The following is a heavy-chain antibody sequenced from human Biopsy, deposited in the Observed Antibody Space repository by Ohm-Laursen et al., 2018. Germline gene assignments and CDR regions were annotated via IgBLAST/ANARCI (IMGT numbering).Heavy chain of an antibody. CDR3: ARHAPSYSGSYWRYFDL. CDR2: ISYSRDT. CDR1: GGSISGSS. J-gene: IGHJ2*01. Sequence: SETLSLTCNVSGGSISGSSWSWIRQPPGKGMEWIGYISYSRDTNYNPSLKSLITISMDTSKNHLSLRLTSVTAADTAVYYCARHAPSYSGSYWRYFDLWGRGTLVTVSS. D-gene: IGHD1-26*01. V-gene: IGHV4-59*08.